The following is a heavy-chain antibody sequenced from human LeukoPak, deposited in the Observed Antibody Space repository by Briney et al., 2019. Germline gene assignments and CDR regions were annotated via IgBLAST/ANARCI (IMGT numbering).Heavy chain of an antibody. CDR1: GFTFSSYS. J-gene: IGHJ3*02. Sequence: GGSLRLSCAASGFTFSSYSMNWVRQAPGKGPEWVSYIDARSGITYYADSVQGRFTISRDDARESVFLQMDGLRVDDTAVYYCARTYDFGRGPPGDAFDNWGPGTWVIVSS. V-gene: IGHV3-48*04. CDR2: IDARSGIT. D-gene: IGHD3-3*01. CDR3: ARTYDFGRGPPGDAFDN.